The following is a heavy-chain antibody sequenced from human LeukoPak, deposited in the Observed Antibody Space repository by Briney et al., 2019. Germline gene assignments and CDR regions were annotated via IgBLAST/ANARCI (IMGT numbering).Heavy chain of an antibody. J-gene: IGHJ4*02. CDR3: ARDRGGGIAARPGGIDY. Sequence: PGRSLRLSCAASGFTFSSYAMHWVRQAPGKGLEWVAVISYDGSNKYYADSVKGRFTISRDNSKNTLYLQMNSLRAEDTAVYYCARDRGGGIAARPGGIDYWGQGTLVTVSS. D-gene: IGHD6-6*01. CDR1: GFTFSSYA. CDR2: ISYDGSNK. V-gene: IGHV3-30-3*01.